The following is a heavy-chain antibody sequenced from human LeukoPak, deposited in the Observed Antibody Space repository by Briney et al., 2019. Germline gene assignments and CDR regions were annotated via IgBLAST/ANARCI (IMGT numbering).Heavy chain of an antibody. CDR1: GGSISTYY. V-gene: IGHV4-59*01. D-gene: IGHD2-21*01. J-gene: IGHJ3*02. CDR2: LYSGAST. CDR3: ARGLPENPGAFNI. Sequence: SETLSLTYTVSGGSISTYYWTWIRQPPGKGLDWIGYLYSGASTIYNPSLKGRVSISVDTSKNQFSLKLTSVTAADTAVYYCARGLPENPGAFNIWGEGTMVTVSS.